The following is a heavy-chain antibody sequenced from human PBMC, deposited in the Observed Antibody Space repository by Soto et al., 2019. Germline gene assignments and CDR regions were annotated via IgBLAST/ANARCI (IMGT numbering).Heavy chain of an antibody. CDR2: INSDGSST. D-gene: IGHD3-3*01. V-gene: IGHV3-74*01. Sequence: EVQLVESGGGLVQPGGYLRLSCAASGFTFSSYWMHWVRQAPGKGLVWVSRINSDGSSTSYADSVKGRFTISRDNAKNTLYLQMNSLRAEDTAVYYCARDPVLRFLEWSNGMDVWGQGTTVTVSS. J-gene: IGHJ6*02. CDR1: GFTFSSYW. CDR3: ARDPVLRFLEWSNGMDV.